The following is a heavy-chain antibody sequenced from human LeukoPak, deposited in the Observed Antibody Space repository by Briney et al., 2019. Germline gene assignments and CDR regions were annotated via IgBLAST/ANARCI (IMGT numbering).Heavy chain of an antibody. V-gene: IGHV1-69*13. CDR1: GGTFSSYA. CDR2: IIPIFGTA. J-gene: IGHJ4*02. D-gene: IGHD6-13*01. Sequence: ASVKVSCTASGGTFSSYAISWVRQAPGQGLEWMGGIIPIFGTANYAQTFQGRVTITADESTSTAYMELSSLRSEDTAVYYCARDGGRSKWGQQLENADYWGQGTLVTVSS. CDR3: ARDGGRSKWGQQLENADY.